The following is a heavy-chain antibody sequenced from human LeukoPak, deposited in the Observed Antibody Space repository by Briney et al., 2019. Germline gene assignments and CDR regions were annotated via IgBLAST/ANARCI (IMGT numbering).Heavy chain of an antibody. Sequence: ASVKVSCKASGYTFTSYYMHWVRQAPGQGLEWMGIINPSSGSTSYAQKFQGRVTMTRDTSTSTVYMELSSLRSEDTAVYYCARTNRNYDFWSGYPTNYYYYGMDVWGQGTTVTVSS. J-gene: IGHJ6*02. CDR2: INPSSGST. V-gene: IGHV1-46*01. CDR1: GYTFTSYY. D-gene: IGHD3-3*01. CDR3: ARTNRNYDFWSGYPTNYYYYGMDV.